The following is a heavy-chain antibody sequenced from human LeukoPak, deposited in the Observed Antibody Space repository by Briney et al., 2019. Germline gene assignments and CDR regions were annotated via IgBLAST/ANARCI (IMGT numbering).Heavy chain of an antibody. CDR2: INPNSGDT. V-gene: IGHV1-2*02. J-gene: IGHJ6*03. CDR1: GYIFTGYY. Sequence: ASVKVSCKASGYIFTGYYMHWVRQAPGQGLEWMGWINPNSGDTNYAQKLQGRVTMTTDTSTSTAYMELRSLRSDDTAVYYCAKTGTSSNYYYYYYMDVWGKGTTVTVSS. CDR3: AKTGTSSNYYYYYYMDV. D-gene: IGHD1-1*01.